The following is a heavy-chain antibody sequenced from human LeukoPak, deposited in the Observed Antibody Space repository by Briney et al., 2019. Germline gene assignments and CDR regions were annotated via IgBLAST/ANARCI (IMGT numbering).Heavy chain of an antibody. CDR3: ATVVAGTVDYFDY. CDR2: FDPEDGET. CDR1: GYTLTELS. J-gene: IGHJ4*02. D-gene: IGHD6-19*01. Sequence: ASVTVSCKVSGYTLTELSMHWVRQAPGKGLEWMGGFDPEDGETIYAQKFQGRVTMTEDTSTDTAYMELSSLRSEDTAVYYCATVVAGTVDYFDYWGQGTLVTVSS. V-gene: IGHV1-24*01.